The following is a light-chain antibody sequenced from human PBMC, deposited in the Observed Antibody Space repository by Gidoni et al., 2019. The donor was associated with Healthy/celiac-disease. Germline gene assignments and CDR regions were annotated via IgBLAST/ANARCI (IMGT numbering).Light chain of an antibody. Sequence: SALTQPPSASGSPGQSVTISCTGTSSDVGGYNYVSWYQQHPGKAPKLMIYEVSKRPSGVPDRFSGSKSGNTASLTVSGLQAEDEADYYCSSYAGSNSVFGGGTKLTVL. J-gene: IGLJ3*02. CDR3: SSYAGSNSV. CDR2: EVS. CDR1: SSDVGGYNY. V-gene: IGLV2-8*01.